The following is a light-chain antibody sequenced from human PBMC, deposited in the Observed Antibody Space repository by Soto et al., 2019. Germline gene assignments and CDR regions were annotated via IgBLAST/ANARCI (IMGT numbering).Light chain of an antibody. J-gene: IGKJ3*01. V-gene: IGKV3-20*01. Sequence: EIVLTQSPGTLSLSPGERATLSCRASQSVSSSYLAWYQQKPGPAPRLLIYGASSRATGISDRFSGSGSGTDFTLTISRLDPEDVAVYYCQQYLSSPIFTFGPGTKVDI. CDR1: QSVSSSY. CDR2: GAS. CDR3: QQYLSSPIFT.